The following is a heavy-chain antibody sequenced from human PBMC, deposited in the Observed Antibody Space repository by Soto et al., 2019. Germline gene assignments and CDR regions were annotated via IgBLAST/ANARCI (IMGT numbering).Heavy chain of an antibody. CDR2: GGT. V-gene: IGHV4-31*02. D-gene: IGHD3-10*01. CDR3: ARASWSFYYFDN. J-gene: IGHJ4*02. Sequence: GGTYYNPSLKSRVTISVDTSKNQFSLNLSSVTAADTAVYYCARASWSFYYFDNWGQGTLVTVSS.